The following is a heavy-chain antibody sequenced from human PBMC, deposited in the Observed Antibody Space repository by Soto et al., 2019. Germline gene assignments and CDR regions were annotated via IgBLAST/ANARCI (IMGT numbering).Heavy chain of an antibody. Sequence: ASVKVSCKASGYTFTNFGISWVRQAPGQGLEWMGWISAYNGNTNYAQKFQGRVTMTTDTSTSTAYMEVRSLRFDDTAVYYCAKIVAVDDYWGQGTLVTVSS. CDR1: GYTFTNFG. CDR2: ISAYNGNT. V-gene: IGHV1-18*01. CDR3: AKIVAVDDY. D-gene: IGHD2-15*01. J-gene: IGHJ4*02.